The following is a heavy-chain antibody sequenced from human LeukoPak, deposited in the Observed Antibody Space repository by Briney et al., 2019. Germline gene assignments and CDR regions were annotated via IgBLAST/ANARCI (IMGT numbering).Heavy chain of an antibody. CDR3: ARSYCSTSSRYASDY. J-gene: IGHJ4*02. CDR1: GFTFSWFS. Sequence: KSGGSLRLSCVASGFTFSWFSMNWVRQAPGKGLEWVSSISSSSDYIYYADSLEGRFTISRDNARNSLYLHMDSLRAEDTAVYYCARSYCSTSSRYASDYWGQGTVVTVSS. V-gene: IGHV3-21*01. CDR2: ISSSSDYI. D-gene: IGHD2-2*01.